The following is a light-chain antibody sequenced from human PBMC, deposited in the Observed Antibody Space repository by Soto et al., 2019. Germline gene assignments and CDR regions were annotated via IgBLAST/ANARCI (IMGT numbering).Light chain of an antibody. CDR2: DAS. Sequence: DLRMTQSPSSLSASVGDRVTITCQASQDISNYVNWYQQKPGKAPKLLIFDASNVETGVPSRFSGSGSGTHFTFTIPSLQAEDIATYYCQQYEDLPLTFGGGTKVEI. J-gene: IGKJ4*01. V-gene: IGKV1-33*01. CDR1: QDISNY. CDR3: QQYEDLPLT.